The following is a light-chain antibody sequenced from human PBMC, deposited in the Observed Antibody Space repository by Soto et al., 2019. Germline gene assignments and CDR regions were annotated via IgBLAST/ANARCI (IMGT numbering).Light chain of an antibody. Sequence: DIQMTQSPSTLSASVGDTVTITCRASQSINSWLAWYQQKPRKAPKALIYKASTLESGVTSRFSGCGSGTEFTLSLRGLQPDYFATYFCQQYHTYSTFGGGTKVEIK. CDR1: QSINSW. J-gene: IGKJ4*01. V-gene: IGKV1-5*03. CDR3: QQYHTYST. CDR2: KAS.